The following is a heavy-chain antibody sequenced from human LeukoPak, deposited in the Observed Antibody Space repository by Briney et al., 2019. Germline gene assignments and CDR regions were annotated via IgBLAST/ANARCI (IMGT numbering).Heavy chain of an antibody. J-gene: IGHJ4*02. D-gene: IGHD3-22*01. Sequence: GSLRLSCAASGFTFSGYWMSWVRQAPGKGLEWVANINKDGSERYNVDSVKGRFTISRDNAKDSLYLQMNGLRAEDTAVYFCVRDRGYSTFDYWGQGTLVTVSS. CDR2: INKDGSER. CDR3: VRDRGYSTFDY. V-gene: IGHV3-7*03. CDR1: GFTFSGYW.